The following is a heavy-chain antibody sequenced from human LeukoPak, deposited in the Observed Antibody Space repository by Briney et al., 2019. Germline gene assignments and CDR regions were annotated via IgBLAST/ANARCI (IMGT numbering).Heavy chain of an antibody. CDR3: ARDPAYYYMDV. CDR1: GFTFSSYW. J-gene: IGHJ6*03. Sequence: GGSLRLSCAASGFTFSSYWMRWVRQAPGKGLVWVSRINSDGSSTSYADSVKGRFTISRDNAKNTLYLQMNSLRAEDTAVYYCARDPAYYYMDVWGKGTTVTVSS. V-gene: IGHV3-74*01. CDR2: INSDGSST.